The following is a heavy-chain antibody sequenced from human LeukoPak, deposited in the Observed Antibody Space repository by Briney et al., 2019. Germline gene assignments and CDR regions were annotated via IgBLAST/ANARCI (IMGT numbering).Heavy chain of an antibody. D-gene: IGHD6-6*01. CDR3: ARDRKGSQYSSSSSPDAFDI. V-gene: IGHV3-9*01. J-gene: IGHJ3*02. CDR1: GFTFHDYA. CDR2: ISWKSGSI. Sequence: GRSLRLSCAASGFTFHDYAMHWVRQAPGKGLEWVSGISWKSGSIGYADSMKGRFTISRDNAKNSLYLQMNSLRAEDTAVYYCARDRKGSQYSSSSSPDAFDIWGQGTMVTVSS.